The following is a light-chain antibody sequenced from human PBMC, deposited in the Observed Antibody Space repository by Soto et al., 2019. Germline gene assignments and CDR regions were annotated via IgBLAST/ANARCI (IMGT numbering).Light chain of an antibody. CDR3: QQYTNGRT. CDR2: GAS. J-gene: IGKJ1*01. Sequence: EIVMTQSPATLSVSPGERATLSCRASQSVSSNLAWYQQQPGQVPRLLIYGASTRATGIPARFSGSGSGTEFTLTISSLQSEDFAVYYCQQYTNGRTFGQGTKVEIK. V-gene: IGKV3-15*01. CDR1: QSVSSN.